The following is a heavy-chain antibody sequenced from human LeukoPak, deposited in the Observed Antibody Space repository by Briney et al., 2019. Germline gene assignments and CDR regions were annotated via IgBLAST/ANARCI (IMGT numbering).Heavy chain of an antibody. CDR3: ARGRAPYDSSGYMNDY. J-gene: IGHJ4*02. CDR2: ISAYNGNT. V-gene: IGHV1-18*01. Sequence: GASVKVSCKASGYTFTSYGISWVRQAPGQGLEWMGWISAYNGNTNYAQKLQGRVTMTTDTSTSTAYMELRSLRSDDTAVYYCARGRAPYDSSGYMNDYWGQGTLVTVSS. CDR1: GYTFTSYG. D-gene: IGHD3-22*01.